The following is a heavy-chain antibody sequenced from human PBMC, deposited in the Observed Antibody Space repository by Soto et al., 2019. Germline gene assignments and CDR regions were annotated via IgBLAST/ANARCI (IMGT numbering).Heavy chain of an antibody. D-gene: IGHD3-10*01. CDR3: ARDVLSRVRGIMSYNYGMDV. CDR1: GFTFSTYG. J-gene: IGHJ6*02. CDR2: IWYDGSNK. Sequence: GGSLRLSCAASGFTFSTYGMHWVRQAPGKGLEWVAVIWYDGSNKYYVDSVEGRFTISRDNSKNTLYLQMNSLRAEDTAVYYCARDVLSRVRGIMSYNYGMDVWGQGTTVTVSS. V-gene: IGHV3-33*01.